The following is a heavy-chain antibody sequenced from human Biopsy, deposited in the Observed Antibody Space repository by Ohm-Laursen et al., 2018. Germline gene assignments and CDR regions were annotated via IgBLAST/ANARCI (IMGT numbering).Heavy chain of an antibody. CDR1: GDSISNDY. V-gene: IGHV4-4*07. Sequence: SDTLSLTCAVSGDSISNDYWSWIRQSAGQGLEWIGRIHTSGSTNHNLSPKCRVTMSVDTSKNQFSLKLRSVTAADTAVYYCARGTGKYYVYGAFDIWSQETMVTVST. J-gene: IGHJ3*02. CDR2: IHTSGST. CDR3: ARGTGKYYVYGAFDI. D-gene: IGHD3/OR15-3a*01.